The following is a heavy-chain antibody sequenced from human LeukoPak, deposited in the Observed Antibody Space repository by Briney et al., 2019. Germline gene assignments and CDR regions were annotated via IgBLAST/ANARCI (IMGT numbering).Heavy chain of an antibody. CDR2: IRSKAYGGTT. V-gene: IGHV3-49*03. CDR1: GFTFGDYA. J-gene: IGHJ3*02. CDR3: TRDEFMEVWFGELQQRQEAFDI. D-gene: IGHD3-10*01. Sequence: GGSLRLSCTASGFTFGDYAMSWFRQAPGKGLEWVGFIRSKAYGGTTEYAASVKGRFTISRDDSKSIAYLQMNSLKTEDTAVYYCTRDEFMEVWFGELQQRQEAFDIWGQGTMVTVSS.